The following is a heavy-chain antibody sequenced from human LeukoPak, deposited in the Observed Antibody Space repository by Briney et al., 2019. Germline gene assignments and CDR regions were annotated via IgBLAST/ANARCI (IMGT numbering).Heavy chain of an antibody. CDR1: GGSFSGYY. Sequence: PSETLSLTCAVYGGSFSGYYWNWIRQPPGKGLEWIGEINHSGSTNYNPSLKSRVTISVDTSKNQFSLKLSSVTAADTAVYYCARGPIVVVVAATGVFDIWGQGTMVTASS. CDR3: ARGPIVVVVAATGVFDI. V-gene: IGHV4-34*01. D-gene: IGHD2-15*01. J-gene: IGHJ3*02. CDR2: INHSGST.